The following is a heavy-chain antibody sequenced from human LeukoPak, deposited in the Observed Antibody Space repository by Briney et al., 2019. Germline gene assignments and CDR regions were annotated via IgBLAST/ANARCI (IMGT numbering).Heavy chain of an antibody. Sequence: SVTVSCKASGGTFSSYAISWVRQAPGQGLEWMGRIIPILGIANYAQKFQGRVTITADKSTSTAYMELSSLRSEDTAVYYCARDLSSGTVFDYWGQGTLVTVSS. V-gene: IGHV1-69*04. CDR2: IIPILGIA. J-gene: IGHJ4*02. CDR1: GGTFSSYA. D-gene: IGHD6-19*01. CDR3: ARDLSSGTVFDY.